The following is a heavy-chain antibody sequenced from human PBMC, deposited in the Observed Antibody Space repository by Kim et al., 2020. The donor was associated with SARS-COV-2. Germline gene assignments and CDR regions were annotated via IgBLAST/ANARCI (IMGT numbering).Heavy chain of an antibody. V-gene: IGHV4-34*01. Sequence: SETLSLTCAVYGGSFSGYYWSWIRQPPGKGLEWIGEINHSGSTNYNPSLKSRVTISVDTSKNQFSLKLSSVTAADTAVYYCARAPYRRMDVWGQGTTVTVSS. D-gene: IGHD2-2*01. J-gene: IGHJ6*02. CDR2: INHSGST. CDR1: GGSFSGYY. CDR3: ARAPYRRMDV.